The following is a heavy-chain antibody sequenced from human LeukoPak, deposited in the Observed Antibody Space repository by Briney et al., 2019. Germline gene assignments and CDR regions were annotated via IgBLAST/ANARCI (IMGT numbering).Heavy chain of an antibody. Sequence: PSETLSLTCTVSGGSISSSSYYWGWIRQPPGKGLEWIGYIYHSGSTYYNPSLKSRVTISVDRSKNQFSLKLSSVTAADTAVYYCARVSPPYNWNDRYYFDYWGQGTLVTVSS. J-gene: IGHJ4*02. CDR3: ARVSPPYNWNDRYYFDY. CDR1: GGSISSSSYY. V-gene: IGHV4-39*07. D-gene: IGHD1-20*01. CDR2: IYHSGST.